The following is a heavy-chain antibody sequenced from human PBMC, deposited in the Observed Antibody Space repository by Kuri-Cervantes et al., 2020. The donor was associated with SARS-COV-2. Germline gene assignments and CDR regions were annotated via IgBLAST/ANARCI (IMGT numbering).Heavy chain of an antibody. CDR2: SNAGNGNT. CDR3: ARDDGRRIFGVVINYYYYGMDV. CDR1: GYTFTSYA. V-gene: IGHV1-3*01. Sequence: ASVKVSCKASGYTFTSYAMHWVRQAPGQRLEWMGWSNAGNGNTNYARKLQGRVTMTTDTSTSAAYMELRSLRSDDTAVYYCARDDGRRIFGVVINYYYYGMDVWGQGTTVTVSS. J-gene: IGHJ6*02. D-gene: IGHD3-3*01.